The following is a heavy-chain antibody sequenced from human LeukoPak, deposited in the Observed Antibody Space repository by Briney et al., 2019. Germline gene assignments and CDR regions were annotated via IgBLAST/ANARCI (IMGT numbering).Heavy chain of an antibody. Sequence: ASVKVSCKASGYTFTSYYMHWVRQAPGQGLEWMGIINPSGGSTSYAQKFQGRVTMTRDTSTSTVYMELSSLRSEDTAVYYCXXXXXXGDYPSYGMDVWGQGTTVTVSS. CDR1: GYTFTSYY. V-gene: IGHV1-46*01. J-gene: IGHJ6*02. CDR3: XXXXXXGDYPSYGMDV. D-gene: IGHD4-17*01. CDR2: INPSGGST.